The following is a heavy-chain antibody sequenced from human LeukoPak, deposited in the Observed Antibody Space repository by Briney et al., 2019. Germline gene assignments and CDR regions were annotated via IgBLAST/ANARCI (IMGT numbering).Heavy chain of an antibody. CDR3: ATHRLPTDESDY. Sequence: GASVKVSCKASGYTFTSYSISWVRQAPRQGLEWMGWISAYNGNTNYAQKLQGRVTMTTDTSTSTAYMELRSLRSDDTAVYYCATHRLPTDESDYWGQGTLVTVSS. V-gene: IGHV1-18*01. CDR1: GYTFTSYS. J-gene: IGHJ4*02. D-gene: IGHD4-11*01. CDR2: ISAYNGNT.